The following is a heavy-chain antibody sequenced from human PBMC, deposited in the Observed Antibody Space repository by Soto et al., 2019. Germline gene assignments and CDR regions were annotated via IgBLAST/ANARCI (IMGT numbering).Heavy chain of an antibody. V-gene: IGHV4-39*01. J-gene: IGHJ4*02. CDR2: IYYSGST. Sequence: PSETLSLTCTFSGSSISSSSYYLGWIRQPPGKGLEWIGSIYYSGSTYYNPSLKSRVTISVDTSKNQFSLKLSSVTAADTAVYYCARRGAAAAAAYWGQGTLVTV. CDR3: ARRGAAAAAAY. CDR1: GSSISSSSYY. D-gene: IGHD2-2*01.